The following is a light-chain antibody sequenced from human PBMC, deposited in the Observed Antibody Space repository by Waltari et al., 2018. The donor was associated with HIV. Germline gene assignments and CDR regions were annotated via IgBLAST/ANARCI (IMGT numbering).Light chain of an antibody. V-gene: IGLV2-14*03. Sequence: QSALTQPAGVSGSPGQSITISCTGTSRPISTYHSFSWFQKHPGKAPKLLIDDVDNRPSGVSRRFSGSKSGDTASLTISSIQADDEADYYCRSYTTTNTVVFGGGTKFTVL. J-gene: IGLJ2*01. CDR2: DVD. CDR1: SRPISTYHS. CDR3: RSYTTTNTVV.